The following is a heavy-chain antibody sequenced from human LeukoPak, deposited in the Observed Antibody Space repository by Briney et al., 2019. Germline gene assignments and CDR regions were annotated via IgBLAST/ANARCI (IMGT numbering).Heavy chain of an antibody. CDR3: ARDLKGRYFDY. D-gene: IGHD3-9*01. CDR2: IKQDGSEK. J-gene: IGHJ4*02. V-gene: IGHV3-7*01. CDR1: GFTFSSYA. Sequence: GRSLRLSCAASGFTFSSYAMHWVRQAPGKGLEWVANIKQDGSEKYYVDSVKGRFTISRDNAKNSLFLQMNSLRAEDTAVYYCARDLKGRYFDYWGQGTLVTVSS.